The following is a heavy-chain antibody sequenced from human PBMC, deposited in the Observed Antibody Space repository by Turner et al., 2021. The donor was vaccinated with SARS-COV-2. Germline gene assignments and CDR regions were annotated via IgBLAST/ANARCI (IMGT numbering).Heavy chain of an antibody. CDR2: ISYDGSNK. J-gene: IGHJ4*02. D-gene: IGHD3-3*01. Sequence: QVHLVESGGGLVKPGGSLRLSCEASGFSFSSYGMHWVRQAPGKGLEWVAVISYDGSNKYYADSVKGRFTISRDNSKNTLYLQMNSLRAEDTAVYYCARVDSPTKGFYFDYWGQGTLVTVSS. V-gene: IGHV3-30*03. CDR3: ARVDSPTKGFYFDY. CDR1: GFSFSSYG.